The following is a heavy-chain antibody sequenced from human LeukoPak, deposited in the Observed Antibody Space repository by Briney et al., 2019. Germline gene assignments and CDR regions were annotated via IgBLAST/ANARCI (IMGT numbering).Heavy chain of an antibody. J-gene: IGHJ5*02. Sequence: SVKLSCKASGGTFSSYAISWVRQAPGQGLEWMGGIIPIFGTANYAQKFQGRVTITTDESTSTAYMELSSLRSEDTAVYYCARLSGGYDFWSGGPNWFDPWGQGTLVTVSS. CDR1: GGTFSSYA. CDR2: IIPIFGTA. V-gene: IGHV1-69*05. D-gene: IGHD3-3*01. CDR3: ARLSGGYDFWSGGPNWFDP.